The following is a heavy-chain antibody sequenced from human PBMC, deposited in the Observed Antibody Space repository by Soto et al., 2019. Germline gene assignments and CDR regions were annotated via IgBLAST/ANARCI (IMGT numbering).Heavy chain of an antibody. CDR1: GFTFSSYG. CDR3: ARPIVGATNGAFDI. Sequence: QVQLVESGGGVVQPGRSLRLSCAASGFTFSSYGMHWVRQAPGKGLEWVAVIWYDGSNKYYADSVKGRFTISRDNSKNTLYLQMNSLRAEDTAVYYCARPIVGATNGAFDIWGQGTMVTVSS. D-gene: IGHD1-26*01. V-gene: IGHV3-33*01. CDR2: IWYDGSNK. J-gene: IGHJ3*02.